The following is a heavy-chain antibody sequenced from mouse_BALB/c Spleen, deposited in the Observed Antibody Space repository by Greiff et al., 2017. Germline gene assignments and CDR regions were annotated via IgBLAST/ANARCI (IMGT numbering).Heavy chain of an antibody. J-gene: IGHJ4*01. CDR3: NLYYNYAMDY. D-gene: IGHD2-1*01. Sequence: VQLKQSGAELVRSGASVKLSCTASGFNIKDYYMHWVKQRPEQGLEWIGWIDPENGDTEYAPKFQGKATMTADTSSNTAYLQLSSLTSEDTAVYYCNLYYNYAMDYWGQGTSVTVSS. CDR1: GFNIKDYY. CDR2: IDPENGDT. V-gene: IGHV14-4*02.